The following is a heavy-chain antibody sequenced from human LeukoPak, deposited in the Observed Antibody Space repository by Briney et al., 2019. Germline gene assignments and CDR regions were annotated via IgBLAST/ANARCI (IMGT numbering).Heavy chain of an antibody. V-gene: IGHV3-21*01. D-gene: IGHD2-15*01. Sequence: GGSLRLSCAASGFTFSSYSMNWVRQAPGKGLEWVSSISSSSSCIYYADSVKGRFTISRDNAKNSLYLQMNSLRAEDTAVYYCARDCSGGSCYGLSDYWGQGTLVTVSS. CDR3: ARDCSGGSCYGLSDY. CDR1: GFTFSSYS. J-gene: IGHJ4*02. CDR2: ISSSSSCI.